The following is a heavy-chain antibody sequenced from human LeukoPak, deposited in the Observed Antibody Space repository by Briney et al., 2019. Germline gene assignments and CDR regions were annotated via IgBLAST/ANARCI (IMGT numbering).Heavy chain of an antibody. CDR1: GFTVSSNY. CDR2: IYSGGST. D-gene: IGHD3-10*01. CDR3: ARVVVRGVSGMDV. Sequence: GGSLRLSCAASGFTVSSNYMSWVRQAPGKGLEWVSVIYSGGSTYYADSVKGRFTISRDNSKNTLYLQMNSLRAEDTAVYYCARVVVRGVSGMDVWGQGTTVTVSS. J-gene: IGHJ6*02. V-gene: IGHV3-66*01.